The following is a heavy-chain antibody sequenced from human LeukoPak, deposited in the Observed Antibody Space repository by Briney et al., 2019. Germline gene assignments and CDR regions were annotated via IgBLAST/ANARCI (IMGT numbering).Heavy chain of an antibody. CDR1: GGSLSSGDYY. V-gene: IGHV4-30-4*01. Sequence: PSETLSLTCTVSGGSLSSGDYYWSWIRQPPGKGLEWIGYIYYSGSTYYNPSLKSRVTISVDKSKNQVALRLGSVTAADTAVYYCTRDYDSSGYYFLMWGQGTLVTVSS. J-gene: IGHJ4*02. CDR2: IYYSGST. CDR3: TRDYDSSGYYFLM. D-gene: IGHD3-22*01.